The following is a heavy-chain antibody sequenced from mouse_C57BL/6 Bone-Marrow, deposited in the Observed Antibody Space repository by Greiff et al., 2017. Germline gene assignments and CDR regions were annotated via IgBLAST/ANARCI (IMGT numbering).Heavy chain of an antibody. CDR2: INPSNGGT. Sequence: QVQLQQPGPELVKPGASVKLSCKASGYTFTSYWMHWVKQRPGQGLEWIGNINPSNGGTNYNEKFKSKATLTVDKSSSTAYMQLSSLTSEDSAVYYCARLDYYGSSYDWYFDVWGTGTTVTVSS. CDR3: ARLDYYGSSYDWYFDV. D-gene: IGHD1-1*01. CDR1: GYTFTSYW. V-gene: IGHV1-53*01. J-gene: IGHJ1*03.